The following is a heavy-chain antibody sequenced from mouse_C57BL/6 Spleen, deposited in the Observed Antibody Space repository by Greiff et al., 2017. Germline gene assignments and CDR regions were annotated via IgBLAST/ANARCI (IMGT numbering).Heavy chain of an antibody. D-gene: IGHD2-4*01. J-gene: IGHJ2*01. V-gene: IGHV7-3*01. CDR3: ARYDYGYCDD. Sequence: EVNLVESGGGLVQPGGSLSLSCAASGFTFTDYYMSWVRQPPGKALEWLGFIRNKANGYTTEYSASVKGRFTISRDNSQSILYLQMNALRAEDSATYYCARYDYGYCDDWGQGTTLTVAS. CDR2: IRNKANGYTT. CDR1: GFTFTDYY.